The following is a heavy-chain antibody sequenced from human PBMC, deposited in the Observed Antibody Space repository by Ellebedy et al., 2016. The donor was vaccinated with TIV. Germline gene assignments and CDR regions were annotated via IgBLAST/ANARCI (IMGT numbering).Heavy chain of an antibody. V-gene: IGHV3-23*01. Sequence: GESLKISXAASGFTFSNYGIHWVRQAPGDGLEWVSAISASGGGTHYADSVKGRFTISRDNSKNTVYLQMNSLRAEDTAIYFCAKGPSAYDWVPNFYWGQGTLVTVSS. J-gene: IGHJ4*02. CDR3: AKGPSAYDWVPNFY. CDR2: ISASGGGT. CDR1: GFTFSNYG. D-gene: IGHD5-12*01.